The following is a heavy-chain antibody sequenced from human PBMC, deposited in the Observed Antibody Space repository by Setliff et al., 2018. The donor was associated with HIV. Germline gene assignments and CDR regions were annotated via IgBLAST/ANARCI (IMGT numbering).Heavy chain of an antibody. V-gene: IGHV7-4-1*02. CDR3: ARAPFLQFFRGSPYYFDY. CDR2: INTKTGNP. Sequence: ASVKVSCKASGYTFTSYAIHWVRQAPGQRLEWMGWINTKTGNPTYVQGFPGQFVFSLDTSVSTAYLEISSLKAEDTAVYYCARAPFLQFFRGSPYYFDYWGQGSLVTVSS. CDR1: GYTFTSYA. D-gene: IGHD3-10*01. J-gene: IGHJ4*02.